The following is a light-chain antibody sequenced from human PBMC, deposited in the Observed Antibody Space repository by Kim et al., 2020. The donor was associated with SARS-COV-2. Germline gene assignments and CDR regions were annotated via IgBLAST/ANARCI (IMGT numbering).Light chain of an antibody. Sequence: ASGGEGVATPSRAAHGISNDFSWYQQQPGKAPTLLLYCASSLRSAVPSRFSGSGACTDFTPTISSLQPADVATYYFQEYNGALWTFGQGTKVEIK. J-gene: IGKJ1*01. CDR1: HGISND. CDR2: CAS. V-gene: IGKV1-27*01. CDR3: QEYNGALWT.